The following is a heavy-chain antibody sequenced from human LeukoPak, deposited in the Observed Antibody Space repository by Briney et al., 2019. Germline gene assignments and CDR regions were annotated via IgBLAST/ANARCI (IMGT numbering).Heavy chain of an antibody. J-gene: IGHJ4*02. V-gene: IGHV3-21*01. CDR3: AREPTTMIL. CDR1: GFTFSLYS. Sequence: PGGSLRLSCAASGFTFSLYSMNWVRQTPGKGLEWVSSISSSSTYIYYADSVKGRFTISRDNAKNPLYLQMNGLRAEDTAVYYCAREPTTMILWGQGTLVTVSS. D-gene: IGHD3-22*01. CDR2: ISSSSTYI.